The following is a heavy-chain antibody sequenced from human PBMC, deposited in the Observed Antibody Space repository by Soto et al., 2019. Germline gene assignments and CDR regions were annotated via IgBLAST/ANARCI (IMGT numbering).Heavy chain of an antibody. CDR1: GYTFTSYY. V-gene: IGHV1-46*01. CDR3: ARDPGSSEFSFGMDV. D-gene: IGHD3-16*02. Sequence: GASVKVSCEACGYTFTSYYMHWVRQAPGQGLEWMGIINPSGGSTSYAQKFQGRVTMTRDTSTSTVYMELSSLRSEDTAVYYCARDPGSSEFSFGMDVWGQGTTVTVSS. J-gene: IGHJ6*02. CDR2: INPSGGST.